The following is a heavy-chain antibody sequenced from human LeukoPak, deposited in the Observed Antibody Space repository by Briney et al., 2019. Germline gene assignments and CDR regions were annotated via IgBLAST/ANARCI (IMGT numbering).Heavy chain of an antibody. D-gene: IGHD2-2*01. CDR1: GGSLIRNTYY. Sequence: PSETLSLTCTVSGGSLIRNTYYWGWIRQPPGKGLEWIGSIYYSGSTYYNSSLKSRVTISVDTSKNQFSLKLSSVTAADTAVYYCARVWAIVVVPAAGPSDAFDIWGQGTMVTVSS. J-gene: IGHJ3*02. CDR2: IYYSGST. V-gene: IGHV4-39*07. CDR3: ARVWAIVVVPAAGPSDAFDI.